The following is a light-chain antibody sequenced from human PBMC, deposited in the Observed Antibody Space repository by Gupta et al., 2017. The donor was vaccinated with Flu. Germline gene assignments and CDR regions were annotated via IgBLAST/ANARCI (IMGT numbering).Light chain of an antibody. CDR1: QSLLYTSNNKNY. Sequence: DIVMTQSPDSLPVSLGGRATINCKSSQSLLYTSNNKNYLAWYQQKPGQPPKLLIYWASLRESGVPDRFSGSGSETDFTLTINSLQAEDVALYYCQQEDTPQCSFGQGTKLEMK. V-gene: IGKV4-1*01. CDR3: QQEDTPQCS. CDR2: WAS. J-gene: IGKJ2*04.